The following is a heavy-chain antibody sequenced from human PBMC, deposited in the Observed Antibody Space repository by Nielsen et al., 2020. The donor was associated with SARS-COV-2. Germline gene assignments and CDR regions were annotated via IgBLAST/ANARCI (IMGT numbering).Heavy chain of an antibody. V-gene: IGHV3-33*01. D-gene: IGHD2-21*02. CDR2: IWYDGSNK. CDR3: ARDLLIGGGDYYFDY. J-gene: IGHJ4*02. Sequence: LKISCAASGFTFSSYGMHWVRQAPGKGLEWVAVIWYDGSNKYYADSVKGRFTISRDNSKNTLYLQMNSLRAEDTAVYYCARDLLIGGGDYYFDYWGQGTLVTVSS. CDR1: GFTFSSYG.